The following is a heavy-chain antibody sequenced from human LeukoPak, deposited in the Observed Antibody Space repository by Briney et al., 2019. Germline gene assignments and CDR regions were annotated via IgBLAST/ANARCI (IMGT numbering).Heavy chain of an antibody. CDR3: ARDLVGPDNGNWFDP. CDR1: GYTFTGYY. J-gene: IGHJ5*02. D-gene: IGHD2-2*01. CDR2: INPNSGGT. V-gene: IGHV1-2*02. Sequence: ASVKVSCKASGYTFTGYYMHWVRQAPGQGLEWMGWINPNSGGTNYAQKFQGRVTMTRDTSTSTVYMELSSLRSEDTAVYYCARDLVGPDNGNWFDPWGQGTLVTVSS.